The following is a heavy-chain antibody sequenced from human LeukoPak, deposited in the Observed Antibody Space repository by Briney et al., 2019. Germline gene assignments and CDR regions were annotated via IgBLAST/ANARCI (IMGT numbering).Heavy chain of an antibody. CDR2: IYTSGST. CDR3: ARDKEGYSSSWYYFDY. CDR1: GGSISSYY. Sequence: PSETLSLTCTVSGGSISSYYWSWIRQPAGKGLEWIGRIYTSGSTNYNPSLKSRVTMSVDTSKNQFSLKLSSVTAADTAVYYCARDKEGYSSSWYYFDYWGQGTLVTVSS. D-gene: IGHD6-13*01. J-gene: IGHJ4*02. V-gene: IGHV4-4*07.